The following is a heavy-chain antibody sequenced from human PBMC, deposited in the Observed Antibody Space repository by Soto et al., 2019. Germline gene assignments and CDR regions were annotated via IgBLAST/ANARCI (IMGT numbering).Heavy chain of an antibody. J-gene: IGHJ4*01. CDR1: GYTFTRYG. CDR3: ARDSGSWRHAGDY. D-gene: IGHD1-26*01. Sequence: ASVKVSCKASGYTFTRYGMNWVRQAPGQRLECLGWISGYSGNTTYSQKLQGRVTMTTDTSTSTAXXELSSLSSDATVVYYCARDSGSWRHAGDYWGRGSMVTVAS. V-gene: IGHV1-18*01. CDR2: ISGYSGNT.